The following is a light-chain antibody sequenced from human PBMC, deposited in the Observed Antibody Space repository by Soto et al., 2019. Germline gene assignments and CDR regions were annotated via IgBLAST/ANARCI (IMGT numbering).Light chain of an antibody. CDR1: NSNIGAGYD. V-gene: IGLV1-40*01. CDR2: AYT. CDR3: LSFDSSLTAWV. Sequence: QSVLTQPPSVSGAPGQRVTISCTGSNSNIGAGYDLHWYQQFPGAAPKLLIFAYTNRPSGVPDRFSGSKSGTSASLAITGLQADDEADYYCLSFDSSLTAWVFGGGTKLTVL. J-gene: IGLJ3*02.